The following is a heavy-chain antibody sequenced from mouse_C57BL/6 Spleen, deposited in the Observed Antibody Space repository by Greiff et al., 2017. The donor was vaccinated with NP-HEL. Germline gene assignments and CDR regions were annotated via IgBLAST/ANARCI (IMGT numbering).Heavy chain of an antibody. CDR1: GYTFTSYG. D-gene: IGHD1-1*01. CDR3: ARGGFTTVVRYFDV. CDR2: IYPRSGNT. J-gene: IGHJ1*03. Sequence: VKLQESGAELARPGASVKLSCKASGYTFTSYGISWVKQRTGQGLEWIGEIYPRSGNTYYNEKFKGKATLTADKSSSTAYMELRSLTSEDSAVYFCARGGFTTVVRYFDVWGTGTTVTVSS. V-gene: IGHV1-81*01.